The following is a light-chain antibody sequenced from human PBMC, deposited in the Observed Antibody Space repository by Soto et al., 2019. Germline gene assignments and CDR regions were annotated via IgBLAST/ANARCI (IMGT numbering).Light chain of an antibody. V-gene: IGKV3D-20*02. J-gene: IGKJ1*01. Sequence: EIVLTQSLDTLSLSPIDSAKFCCSISQRVRSSYLAWYRQTPGQTPRLLIYAASSRATGIPDRFSGSGSGTDFSLTISSLQSDDFAVYYCQQRSNWPQTFGQGTKVDI. CDR1: QRVRSSY. CDR3: QQRSNWPQT. CDR2: AAS.